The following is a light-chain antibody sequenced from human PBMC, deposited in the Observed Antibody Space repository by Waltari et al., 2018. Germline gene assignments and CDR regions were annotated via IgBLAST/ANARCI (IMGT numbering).Light chain of an antibody. CDR1: QTVTSN. V-gene: IGKV3-15*01. Sequence: EIVMTQSPATLSVSPGERATLSCRASQTVTSNLAWYKQKPGQAPRLLIFGASNRATGIPARFSGSGSGTEFTLTISSLQSEDFAVYYCQQYDNWPPANTFGQGTKLELK. J-gene: IGKJ2*01. CDR2: GAS. CDR3: QQYDNWPPANT.